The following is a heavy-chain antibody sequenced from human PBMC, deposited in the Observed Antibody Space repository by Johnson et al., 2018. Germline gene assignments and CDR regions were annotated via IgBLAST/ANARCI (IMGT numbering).Heavy chain of an antibody. D-gene: IGHD1-1*01. CDR2: IWYDGSNK. V-gene: IGHV3-33*01. J-gene: IGHJ6*02. CDR3: ARGIGGRGYYYYGMDV. CDR1: GFTFSSYG. Sequence: VQLVESGGGVVQPGRSLRLACAASGFTFSSYGIHWVRQAPGNGLEWVAVIWYDGSNKYYAYSVKGRFTISRDNSKNTLYLQMNGLRAEETAVYYCARGIGGRGYYYYGMDVWGQGTTVTVSS.